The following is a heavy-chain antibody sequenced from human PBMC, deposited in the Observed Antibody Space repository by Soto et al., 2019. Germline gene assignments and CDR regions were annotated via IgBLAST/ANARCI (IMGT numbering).Heavy chain of an antibody. CDR1: GFTFSSYA. J-gene: IGHJ6*02. CDR2: ISGSGGST. Sequence: EVQLLESGGGLVQPGGSLRLSCAASGFTFSSYAMSWVRQAPGKGLEWVSAISGSGGSTYYADSVKGRFTISRDNSKNTLYLQMNSLRAEDTAVYYCAKSRSQRPSIAARPDYYGMDVWGQGTTVTVSS. V-gene: IGHV3-23*01. CDR3: AKSRSQRPSIAARPDYYGMDV. D-gene: IGHD6-6*01.